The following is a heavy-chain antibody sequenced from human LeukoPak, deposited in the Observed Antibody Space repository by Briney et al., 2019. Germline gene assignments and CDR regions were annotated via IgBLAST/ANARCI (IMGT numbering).Heavy chain of an antibody. J-gene: IGHJ4*02. Sequence: GGSLRHSCAASGFTLSSYSMNWVRQAPGEGLGWVSSISSSSYIYYADSVKGRFTISRDNAKNSLYLQMNSLRAEDTAVYYCARVGSDGGYYFDYWGQGTLVTVSS. V-gene: IGHV3-21*01. CDR2: ISSSSYI. CDR1: GFTLSSYS. D-gene: IGHD2-15*01. CDR3: ARVGSDGGYYFDY.